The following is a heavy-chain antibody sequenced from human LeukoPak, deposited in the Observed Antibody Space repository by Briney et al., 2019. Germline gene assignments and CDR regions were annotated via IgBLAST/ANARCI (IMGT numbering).Heavy chain of an antibody. J-gene: IGHJ5*02. CDR3: ARDRRQWLVDGWFDP. CDR2: ISYDGSNK. Sequence: PGRSLRLSCAAFGFTFSSYAMHWVRQAPGKGLEWVAVISYDGSNKYYADSVKGRFTISRDNSKNTLYLQMNSLRAEDTAVYYCARDRRQWLVDGWFDPWGQGTLVTVSS. CDR1: GFTFSSYA. V-gene: IGHV3-30-3*01. D-gene: IGHD6-19*01.